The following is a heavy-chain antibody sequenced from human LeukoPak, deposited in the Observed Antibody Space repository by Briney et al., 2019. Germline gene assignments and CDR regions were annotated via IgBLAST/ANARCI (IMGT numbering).Heavy chain of an antibody. D-gene: IGHD3-10*01. CDR2: VSASGDST. Sequence: GGSLRLSWAASGFTFSSYAMSWVRQAPGKGLAWISTVSASGDSTSYADSVKGRFTISRDNSKNALYLQVNSLRADDAALYYCAKSHYYGSGSIDYWGQGTLVTVSS. V-gene: IGHV3-23*01. CDR3: AKSHYYGSGSIDY. CDR1: GFTFSSYA. J-gene: IGHJ4*02.